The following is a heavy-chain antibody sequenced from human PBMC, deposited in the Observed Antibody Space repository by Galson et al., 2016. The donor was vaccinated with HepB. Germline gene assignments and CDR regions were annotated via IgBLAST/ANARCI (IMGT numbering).Heavy chain of an antibody. D-gene: IGHD2-2*03. Sequence: SLRLSCAASGFTFSRNALHWVRQAPGKGLEWVAVISFDGNNKYYADSVKGRFTISRDNAKNSLYLQMNSLRAEDTAVYYCVAGYCSSSSCPGGLDYWGQGTLVTVSS. CDR3: VAGYCSSSSCPGGLDY. CDR1: GFTFSRNA. V-gene: IGHV3-30-3*01. J-gene: IGHJ4*02. CDR2: ISFDGNNK.